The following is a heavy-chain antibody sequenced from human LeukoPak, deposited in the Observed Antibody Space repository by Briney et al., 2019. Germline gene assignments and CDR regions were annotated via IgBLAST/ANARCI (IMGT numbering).Heavy chain of an antibody. J-gene: IGHJ4*02. CDR3: ASGYCSGGNCYSG. D-gene: IGHD2-15*01. V-gene: IGHV3-74*01. CDR1: GFSLTSYW. CDR2: INSDGRTT. Sequence: GGSLRLPCAASGFSLTSYWMHWVRQAPGKGLVWVSRINSDGRTTSYADPVKGRFTISRDNAKNTVYLQMNSLRVEDTAVYYCASGYCSGGNCYSGWGQGTLVTVSS.